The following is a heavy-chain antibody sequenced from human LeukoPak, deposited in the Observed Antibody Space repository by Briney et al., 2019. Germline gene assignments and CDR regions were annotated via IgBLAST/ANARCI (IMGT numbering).Heavy chain of an antibody. Sequence: GGSLRLSCEASGFTFSNCAMHWVRQAPGKGLEWVAVISYHGSNDGSNKYYADSVKGRFTISRDNSKNTLYLQMNGLRAEDTAVYYCAGQYYDVLTGYRPLDYWGQGTLVTVSS. CDR1: GFTFSNCA. V-gene: IGHV3-30-3*01. D-gene: IGHD3-9*01. CDR3: AGQYYDVLTGYRPLDY. J-gene: IGHJ4*02. CDR2: ISYHGSNDGSNK.